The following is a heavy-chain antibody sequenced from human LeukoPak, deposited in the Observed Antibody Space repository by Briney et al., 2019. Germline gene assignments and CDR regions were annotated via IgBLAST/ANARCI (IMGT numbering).Heavy chain of an antibody. CDR2: IIPIFGTA. V-gene: IGHV1-69*13. CDR1: GGTFSSYA. CDR3: ARNYYDSSGYYYIDY. J-gene: IGHJ4*02. Sequence: GASVTVSFTASGGTFSSYAISWVRQAPGQGLEWMGGIIPIFGTANYAQKFQGRVTITADESTSTAYMELSSLRSEDTAVYYCARNYYDSSGYYYIDYWGQGTLVTVSS. D-gene: IGHD3-22*01.